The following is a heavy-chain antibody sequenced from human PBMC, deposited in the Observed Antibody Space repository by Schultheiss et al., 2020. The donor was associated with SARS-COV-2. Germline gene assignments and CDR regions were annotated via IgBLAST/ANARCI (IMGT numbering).Heavy chain of an antibody. Sequence: SETLSLTCSVSGGSISSSYWSWIRQPPGKGLEWIGYISYSGSTNYNPCHKSRVTISVDTSKNQFSLKLSSVTAADTAVYYCARVRVVATSADACDIWGQGTMVTVSS. V-gene: IGHV4-59*01. D-gene: IGHD5-12*01. CDR1: GGSISSSY. CDR2: ISYSGST. CDR3: ARVRVVATSADACDI. J-gene: IGHJ3*02.